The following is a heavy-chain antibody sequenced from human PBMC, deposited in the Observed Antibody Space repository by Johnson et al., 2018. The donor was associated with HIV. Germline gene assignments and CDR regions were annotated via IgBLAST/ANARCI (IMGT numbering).Heavy chain of an antibody. J-gene: IGHJ3*02. CDR3: AKGVGATTNDAFDI. Sequence: MLLVESGGGLVQPGGSLRLSCAASGFTFSDAWMSWVRQAPGKGLEWVGRIKSNTDGGTTDYAAPVKGRFTISRDNAKKSLYLQMNSLRAEDTALYYCAKGVGATTNDAFDIWGQGTMVTVSS. V-gene: IGHV3-15*05. D-gene: IGHD1-26*01. CDR2: IKSNTDGGTT. CDR1: GFTFSDAW.